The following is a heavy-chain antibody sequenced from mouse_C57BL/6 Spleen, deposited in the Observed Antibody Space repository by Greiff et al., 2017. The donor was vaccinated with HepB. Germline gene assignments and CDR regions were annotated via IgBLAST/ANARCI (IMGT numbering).Heavy chain of an antibody. V-gene: IGHV2-3*01. CDR1: GFSLTSYG. D-gene: IGHD1-1*01. CDR2: IWGDGST. J-gene: IGHJ4*01. Sequence: VKLVESGPGLVAPSQSLSITCTVSGFSLTSYGLSWVRQPPGKGLEWLGVIWGDGSTNYHSALISRLSISKDNSKSQVFLKLNSLQTDDTATYYCAKNPPYYYGSSRYAMDYWGQGTSVTVSS. CDR3: AKNPPYYYGSSRYAMDY.